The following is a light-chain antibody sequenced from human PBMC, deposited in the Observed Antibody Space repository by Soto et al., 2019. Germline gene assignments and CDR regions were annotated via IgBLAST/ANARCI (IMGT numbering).Light chain of an antibody. V-gene: IGKV3-20*01. CDR3: QQYAVSPIT. Sequence: EIVLTQSPGTLSLSPWERATLSCRASQSVSSSYLAWYQQKPGQAPRLLIYGASSRATGIPDRFSGSGSGTDFTLTISRLEPEDFAVFYCQQYAVSPITFGQGTRLEIK. J-gene: IGKJ5*01. CDR2: GAS. CDR1: QSVSSSY.